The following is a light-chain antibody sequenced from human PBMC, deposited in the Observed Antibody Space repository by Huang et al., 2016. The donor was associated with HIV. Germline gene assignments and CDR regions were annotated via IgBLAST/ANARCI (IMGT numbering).Light chain of an antibody. J-gene: IGKJ2*01. V-gene: IGKV2-29*02. CDR1: QGLLYREKIY. CDR2: ELS. Sequence: DIVMTQTPLSLSVTPGQPASISCKSSQGLLYREKIYLYWYLQKPGRSPQLLIYELSNRFSGVPERFSGSGSPTDFTLKISRVETEDVGVYYCMQGKQLPYTFGQGTRLEIK. CDR3: MQGKQLPYT.